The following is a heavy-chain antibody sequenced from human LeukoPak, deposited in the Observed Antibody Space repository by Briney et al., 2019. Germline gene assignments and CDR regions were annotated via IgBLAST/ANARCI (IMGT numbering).Heavy chain of an antibody. J-gene: IGHJ4*02. V-gene: IGHV4-39*01. CDR2: IYYSGST. CDR3: ASLPRPFGELIVGAVDY. D-gene: IGHD3-10*01. CDR1: GGFISRYY. Sequence: SATLSLTCTVSGGFISRYYWGWVRQPPGKGLEWLGSIYYSGSTYYNPSLKSRVTISVDTSKNQFSLKLSSVTAADTAVYYCASLPRPFGELIVGAVDYWGQGTLVTVSS.